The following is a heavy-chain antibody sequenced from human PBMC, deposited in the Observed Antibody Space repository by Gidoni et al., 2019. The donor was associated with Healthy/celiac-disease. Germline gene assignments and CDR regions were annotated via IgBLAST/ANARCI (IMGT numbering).Heavy chain of an antibody. CDR2: ISYDGSNK. Sequence: QVQLVESGGGVVQPGRSLRLSCAASGFTFSSYGMHWVRQAPGKGLEWVAVISYDGSNKYYADSVKGRFTISRDNSKNTLYLQMNSLRAEDTAVYYCAKDSGYYYDSSGSYIYYWGQGTLVTVSS. J-gene: IGHJ4*02. V-gene: IGHV3-30*18. CDR3: AKDSGYYYDSSGSYIYY. D-gene: IGHD3-22*01. CDR1: GFTFSSYG.